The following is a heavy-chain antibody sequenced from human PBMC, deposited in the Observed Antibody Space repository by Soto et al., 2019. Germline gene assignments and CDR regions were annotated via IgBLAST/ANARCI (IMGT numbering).Heavy chain of an antibody. CDR1: GGSMISYY. V-gene: IGHV4-59*08. J-gene: IGHJ6*02. CDR3: ASSNIAATGFYYYGMDV. Sequence: SETLSLTCTVSGGSMISYYWSWIRQPPGRGLEWIGFIYYAGSTKYNPSLNSRVTISVDTSKNQFSLTVTSVTAADTAVYYCASSNIAATGFYYYGMDVWGRGTTVTVSS. CDR2: IYYAGST. D-gene: IGHD6-13*01.